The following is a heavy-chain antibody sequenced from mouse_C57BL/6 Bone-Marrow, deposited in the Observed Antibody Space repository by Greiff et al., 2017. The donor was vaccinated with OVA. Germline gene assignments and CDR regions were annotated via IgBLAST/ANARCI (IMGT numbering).Heavy chain of an antibody. CDR1: GFNIKDAY. Sequence: LVESGAELVRPGASVKLSCTASGFNIKDAYMHWVKQRPEQGLEWIGWIDPENGDTEYASKFQGKATRTAATSTNTAYLQRSSLTSEDTAVYYCILDGSSYYAMDDWGQGTSVTVSS. V-gene: IGHV14-4*01. CDR3: ILDGSSYYAMDD. J-gene: IGHJ4*01. D-gene: IGHD1-1*01. CDR2: IDPENGDT.